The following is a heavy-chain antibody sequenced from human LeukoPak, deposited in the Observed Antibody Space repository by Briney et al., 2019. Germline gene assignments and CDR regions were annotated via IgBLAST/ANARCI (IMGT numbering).Heavy chain of an antibody. J-gene: IGHJ4*02. D-gene: IGHD1-26*01. CDR2: INHSGST. CDR3: ARVGVSGSYPFDY. V-gene: IGHV4-34*01. Sequence: SETLSLTCAAYGGSLSGYYWSWIRQPPGKGLEWIGEINHSGSTNYNPSLKSRVTISVDTSKNQFSLKLSSVTAADTAVYYCARVGVSGSYPFDYWGQGTLVTVSS. CDR1: GGSLSGYY.